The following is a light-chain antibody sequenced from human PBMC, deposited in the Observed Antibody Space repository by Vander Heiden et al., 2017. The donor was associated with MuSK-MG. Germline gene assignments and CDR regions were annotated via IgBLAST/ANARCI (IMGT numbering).Light chain of an antibody. Sequence: DIQLTQSPSFLSASVGDRVTVTCRASQDISGYLAWYQQKPGKAPKLLIFAASTLQSGVPARFSGSGSGTEFTLTISSLQPEDFASYYCQQLDSNPITFGQGTLLDIK. CDR2: AAS. CDR3: QQLDSNPIT. J-gene: IGKJ5*01. V-gene: IGKV1-9*01. CDR1: QDISGY.